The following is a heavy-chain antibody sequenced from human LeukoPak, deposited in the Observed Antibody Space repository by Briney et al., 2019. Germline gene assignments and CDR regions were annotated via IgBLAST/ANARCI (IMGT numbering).Heavy chain of an antibody. J-gene: IGHJ4*02. D-gene: IGHD6-6*01. Sequence: ASVKVSCKASGYTFSNHGISWVRQATGQGLEWMGWMNPNSGNTAYAQKFQGSVTMSRDTSISTAYMELSSLRSEDTAVYYCARLPKYSRPLDYWGQGTLVTVSS. CDR1: GYTFSNHG. CDR3: ARLPKYSRPLDY. CDR2: MNPNSGNT. V-gene: IGHV1-8*02.